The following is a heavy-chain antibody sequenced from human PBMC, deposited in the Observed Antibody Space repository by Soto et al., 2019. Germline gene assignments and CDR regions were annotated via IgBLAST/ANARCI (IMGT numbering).Heavy chain of an antibody. CDR1: GGTFSSYA. CDR3: AKRQYYYGSGSYCNLGGNYYYGMDV. V-gene: IGHV1-69*13. Sequence: ASVKVSCKASGGTFSSYAISWVRQAPGQGLEWMGGIIPIFGTANYAQKFQGRVTITADESTSTAYMELSSLRSEDTAVYYCAKRQYYYGSGSYCNLGGNYYYGMDVWGQGTTVTVSS. CDR2: IIPIFGTA. D-gene: IGHD3-10*01. J-gene: IGHJ6*02.